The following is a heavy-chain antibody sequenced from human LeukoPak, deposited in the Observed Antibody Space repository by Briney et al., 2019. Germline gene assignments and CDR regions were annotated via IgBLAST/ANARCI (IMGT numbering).Heavy chain of an antibody. Sequence: SETLSLTCAVYGGSFSGYYWSWIRQPPGKGLEWIGEINHSGSTNYNPSLKSRVTISVDTSKNQFSLKLSSVTAADTAVYYCARDIVVVPAATYEDWFDPWGQGTPVTVSS. V-gene: IGHV4-34*01. CDR3: ARDIVVVPAATYEDWFDP. J-gene: IGHJ5*02. CDR2: INHSGST. D-gene: IGHD2-2*01. CDR1: GGSFSGYY.